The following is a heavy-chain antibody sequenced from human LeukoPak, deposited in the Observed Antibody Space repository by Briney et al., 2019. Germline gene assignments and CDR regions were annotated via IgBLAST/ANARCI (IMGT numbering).Heavy chain of an antibody. Sequence: GGSLRLSCTASGFTFSSFAMSWVRQAPGEGLEWVSGISSSGDTTYYADSVKGRFTISRDNSKKTMYLQMRSLRAEDTAVYYCAKDYSIWSGYYFDFWGQGILVTVSS. CDR3: AKDYSIWSGYYFDF. J-gene: IGHJ4*02. CDR1: GFTFSSFA. V-gene: IGHV3-23*01. D-gene: IGHD3-3*01. CDR2: ISSSGDTT.